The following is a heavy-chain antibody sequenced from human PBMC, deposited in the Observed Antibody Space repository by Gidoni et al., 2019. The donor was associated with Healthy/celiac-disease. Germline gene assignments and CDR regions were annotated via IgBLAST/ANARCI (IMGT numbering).Heavy chain of an antibody. V-gene: IGHV4-30-4*01. CDR3: ARDPQNDLYCSGGSCLGYYYGMDV. CDR2: IYYSGST. D-gene: IGHD2-15*01. J-gene: IGHJ6*02. CDR1: GGSISSGDYY. Sequence: QVQLQESGPGLVKPSQTLSLTCTVSGGSISSGDYYWSWIRQPPGKGLEWIGYIYYSGSTYYNPSLKSRVTISVDTSKNQFSLKLSSVTAADTAVYYCARDPQNDLYCSGGSCLGYYYGMDVWGQGTTVTVSS.